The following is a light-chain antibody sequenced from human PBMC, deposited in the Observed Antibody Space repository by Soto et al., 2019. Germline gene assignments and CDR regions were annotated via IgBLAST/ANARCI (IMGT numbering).Light chain of an antibody. Sequence: EIVLTQSPGTLSLSPGERATLSCRASQSVSSSYLAWYQQKPGQAPRLLIYDASTRATGIPARFSGSGSGTEFTLTISSLQSEDFAVYYCQQYGSSPRTFGQGTKVDIK. V-gene: IGKV3-20*01. CDR2: DAS. CDR3: QQYGSSPRT. J-gene: IGKJ1*01. CDR1: QSVSSSY.